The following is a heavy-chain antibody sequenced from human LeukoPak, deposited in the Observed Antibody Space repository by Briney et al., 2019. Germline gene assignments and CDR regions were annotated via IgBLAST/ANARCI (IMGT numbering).Heavy chain of an antibody. CDR2: ISYDGSNK. CDR1: GFTFSSYG. CDR3: AKELLATQGAFDI. J-gene: IGHJ3*02. D-gene: IGHD4/OR15-4a*01. Sequence: GRSLRLSCAASGFTFSSYGMHWVRQAPGKGLEWVAVISYDGSNKYYADSVKGRFTISRDNSKNTLYLQMNSLRAEDTAVYYCAKELLATQGAFDIWGQGTMVTVSS. V-gene: IGHV3-30*18.